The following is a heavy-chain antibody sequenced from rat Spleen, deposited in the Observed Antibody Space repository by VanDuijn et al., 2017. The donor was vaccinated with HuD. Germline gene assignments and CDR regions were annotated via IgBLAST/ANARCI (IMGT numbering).Heavy chain of an antibody. D-gene: IGHD1-12*01. Sequence: EVQLVESGGGLVQPGRSLKLSCAASGFTFSDYNMAWVRQAPKKGLEWVATLSYDGDSLYYRDYVKGRFTISRDNAKSTLNLQMDSLRSEDTATYYCAREADVPFHYFDYWGQGVLVTVSS. J-gene: IGHJ2*01. CDR1: GFTFSDYN. CDR3: AREADVPFHYFDY. V-gene: IGHV5-7*01. CDR2: LSYDGDSL.